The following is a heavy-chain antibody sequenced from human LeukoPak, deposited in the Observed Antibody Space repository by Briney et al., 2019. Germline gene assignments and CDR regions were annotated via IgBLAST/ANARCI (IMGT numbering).Heavy chain of an antibody. CDR2: IYYSGST. Sequence: SETLSLTCTVSGGSISSYYWSWIRQPPGKGLEWIGYIYYSGSTNYNPSLKSRVTISVDTSKNQFSLKLSSVTAADTAVYYCARGVDCSGGSCYSVDYYYYYMDVWGKGTTVTVSS. CDR1: GGSISSYY. CDR3: ARGVDCSGGSCYSVDYYYYYMDV. V-gene: IGHV4-59*01. J-gene: IGHJ6*03. D-gene: IGHD2-15*01.